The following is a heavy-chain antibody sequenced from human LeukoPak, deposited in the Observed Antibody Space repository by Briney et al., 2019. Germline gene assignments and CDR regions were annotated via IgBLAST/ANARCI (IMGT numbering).Heavy chain of an antibody. V-gene: IGHV1-2*02. D-gene: IGHD3-10*01. CDR1: GYTFTCYY. Sequence: GASVKVSCKTSGYTFTCYYMHWVRQAPGQGLEWMGWINPNSGGTNYAQKFQGRVTMTRDTSISTAYMELSRLRSDDTAVYYCARDSFKNYYGSGSPDYYYYYMDVWGKGTTVTVSS. J-gene: IGHJ6*03. CDR2: INPNSGGT. CDR3: ARDSFKNYYGSGSPDYYYYYMDV.